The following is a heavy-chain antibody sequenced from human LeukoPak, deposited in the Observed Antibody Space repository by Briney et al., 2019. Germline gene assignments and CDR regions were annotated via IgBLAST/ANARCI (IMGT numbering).Heavy chain of an antibody. V-gene: IGHV3-21*01. CDR2: ISSSSSYI. Sequence: GSLRLSCAASGFTFSSYSMNWVRQAPGKGLEWVSSISSSSSYIYYADSVKGRFTISRDNAQNSLYLQMNSLRAEDTAVYYCARGMGDYVYYYYGMDVWGKGTTVTVSS. D-gene: IGHD4-17*01. J-gene: IGHJ6*04. CDR3: ARGMGDYVYYYYGMDV. CDR1: GFTFSSYS.